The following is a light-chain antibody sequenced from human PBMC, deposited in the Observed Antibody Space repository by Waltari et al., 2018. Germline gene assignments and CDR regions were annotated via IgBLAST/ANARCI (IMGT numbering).Light chain of an antibody. CDR2: DVS. CDR1: SSDVGAYNF. V-gene: IGLV2-8*01. CDR3: SSYAGSNNV. Sequence: QSALTQPPSASGSPGQSVTISCTGTSSDVGAYNFVSWYQQHPGKAPKLMIYDVSNLPSGVPDRFSGSKSGNTASLTVSGLQAGDEADYYCSSYAGSNNVFGTGTKVTVL. J-gene: IGLJ1*01.